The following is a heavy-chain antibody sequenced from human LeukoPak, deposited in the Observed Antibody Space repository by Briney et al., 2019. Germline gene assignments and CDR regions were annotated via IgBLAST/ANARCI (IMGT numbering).Heavy chain of an antibody. CDR3: ARSGRSGYYYFDY. CDR2: IYYSGST. CDR1: GFTFRNYW. V-gene: IGHV4-39*07. Sequence: GSLRLSCAASGFTFRNYWMSWVRQAPGKGLEWIGSIYYSGSTYYNPSLKSRVTISVDTSKNQFSLKLSSVTAADTAVYYCARSGRSGYYYFDYWGQGTLVTVSS. D-gene: IGHD3-22*01. J-gene: IGHJ4*02.